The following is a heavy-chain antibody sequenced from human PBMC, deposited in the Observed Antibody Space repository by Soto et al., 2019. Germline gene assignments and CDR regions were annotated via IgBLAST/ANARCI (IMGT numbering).Heavy chain of an antibody. CDR3: AKAEYDSSGQFNY. D-gene: IGHD3-22*01. V-gene: IGHV3-30*18. J-gene: IGHJ4*02. Sequence: GGSLRLSCAASGFTFSSYGMHWVRQAPGKGLEWVAVISYDGSNKYCADSVKGRFTISRDNSKNTLYLQMNSLRAEDTAVYYCAKAEYDSSGQFNYWGQGTLVTVSS. CDR1: GFTFSSYG. CDR2: ISYDGSNK.